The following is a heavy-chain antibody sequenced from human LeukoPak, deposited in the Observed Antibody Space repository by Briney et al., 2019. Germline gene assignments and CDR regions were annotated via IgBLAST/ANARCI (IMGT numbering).Heavy chain of an antibody. CDR1: GGSISSYY. CDR3: ARDGDSSGHDDFDI. D-gene: IGHD3-22*01. V-gene: IGHV4-4*07. J-gene: IGHJ3*02. Sequence: SETLSLTCTVSGGSISSYYWSWIRQPAGKGLEWIGRIYSSGSSNYNRSLKSRVTMSVDPSKNQFSLKLSSVPAADTAVYYCARDGDSSGHDDFDIWRQGTMVTVSS. CDR2: IYSSGSS.